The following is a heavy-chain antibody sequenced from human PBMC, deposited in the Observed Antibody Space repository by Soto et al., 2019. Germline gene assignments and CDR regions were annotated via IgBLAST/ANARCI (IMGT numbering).Heavy chain of an antibody. D-gene: IGHD1-1*01. CDR1: GYSFTNYW. Sequence: GEALKISCKTSGYSFTNYWIDWVRQMPGKGLEWMGIVYPGDSDTRYSPSFQGQVTISADKSISTAYLQWSSLKASDTAMYYCARPGVSSHNWFDAGMDVWGQGTTVTVS. CDR2: VYPGDSDT. V-gene: IGHV5-51*01. J-gene: IGHJ6*02. CDR3: ARPGVSSHNWFDAGMDV.